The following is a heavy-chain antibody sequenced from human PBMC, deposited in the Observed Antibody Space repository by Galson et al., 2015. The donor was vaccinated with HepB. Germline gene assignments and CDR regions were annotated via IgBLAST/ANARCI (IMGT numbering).Heavy chain of an antibody. J-gene: IGHJ5*02. Sequence: QSGAEVKKPGEYLKISCKGSGYTFTSYDINWVRQATGQGLEWMGWMNPNSGNTGYAQKFQGRVTMTRNTSISTAYMELSSLRSEDTAVYYCARRAARPRKNWFDPWGQGTLVTVSS. V-gene: IGHV1-8*01. CDR3: ARRAARPRKNWFDP. D-gene: IGHD6-6*01. CDR2: MNPNSGNT. CDR1: GYTFTSYD.